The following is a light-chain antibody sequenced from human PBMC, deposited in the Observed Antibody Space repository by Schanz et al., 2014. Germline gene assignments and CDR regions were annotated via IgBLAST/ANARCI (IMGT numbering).Light chain of an antibody. Sequence: QSALTQPPSASGSPGQSVTISCTGTSSDIGGSNFVSWYQQHPGKAPKFIIYNVSTRPSGVSNRFSGAKSGNTASLTISGLQAEDEADYYCSSYTSSNTFVFGGGTKLTVL. J-gene: IGLJ3*02. CDR1: SSDIGGSNF. V-gene: IGLV2-14*01. CDR2: NVS. CDR3: SSYTSSNTFV.